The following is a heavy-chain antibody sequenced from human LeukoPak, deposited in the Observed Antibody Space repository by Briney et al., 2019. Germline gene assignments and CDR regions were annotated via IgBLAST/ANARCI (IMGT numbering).Heavy chain of an antibody. CDR1: GGSFSGYY. D-gene: IGHD6-6*01. CDR3: ARGRIAARPLNWFDP. Sequence: SETLSLTCAVYGGSFSGYYWSWIRQPPGKGLEWIGEINHSGSTNYNPSLKSRVTISVDTSKYQFSLKLSSVTAADTAVYYCARGRIAARPLNWFDPWGQGTLVTVSS. J-gene: IGHJ5*02. V-gene: IGHV4-34*01. CDR2: INHSGST.